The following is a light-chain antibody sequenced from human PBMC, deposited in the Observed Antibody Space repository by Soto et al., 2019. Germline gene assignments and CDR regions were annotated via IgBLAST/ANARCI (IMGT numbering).Light chain of an antibody. Sequence: EIVLTQSPGTLSLSPGERATLSCRASQSVSSSYLAWYQHKPGQAPRLLIYGASSRATGMPDRFSGSGSGTDLTLTISRLEPEDFAVYYCQQYGSSPHTFGQGTKLEIK. V-gene: IGKV3-20*01. CDR3: QQYGSSPHT. J-gene: IGKJ2*01. CDR1: QSVSSSY. CDR2: GAS.